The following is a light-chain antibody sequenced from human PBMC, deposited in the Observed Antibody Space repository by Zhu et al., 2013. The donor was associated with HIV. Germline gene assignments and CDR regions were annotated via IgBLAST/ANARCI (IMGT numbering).Light chain of an antibody. CDR1: SGFVGNYKF. J-gene: IGLJ2*01. Sequence: QSALTQPASVSGSPGQSITISCAGSSGFVGNYKFVSWYQQHPDKAPKLILYEVTKRPSGISNRFSGSKSGNTASLTISGLQAEDEGDYYCSSYTNTSTLVIFGGGTKLTVL. CDR2: EVT. V-gene: IGLV2-14*02. CDR3: SSYTNTSTLVI.